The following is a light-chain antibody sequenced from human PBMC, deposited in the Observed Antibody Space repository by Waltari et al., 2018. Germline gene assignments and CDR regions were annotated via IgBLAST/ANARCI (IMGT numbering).Light chain of an antibody. CDR2: WAT. J-gene: IGKJ1*01. V-gene: IGKV4-1*01. Sequence: DIVMTQSPDSLGVSLGERVTVHCKSSQSLLDSSYNKDFLAWYQQKPGQSPKLLIYWATTLKPGVPGLFSGSGSGTYFTLTISNLHAEDVAVYYCQQYSRSPPTFGQVTKVHIK. CDR1: QSLLDSSYNKDF. CDR3: QQYSRSPPT.